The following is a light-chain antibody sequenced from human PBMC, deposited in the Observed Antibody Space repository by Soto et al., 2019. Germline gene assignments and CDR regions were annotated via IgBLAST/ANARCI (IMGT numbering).Light chain of an antibody. CDR1: SSDVGSYNL. CDR3: CSYAGSRV. CDR2: EGS. Sequence: QSALTQPASVSGSPGQSITISCTGTSSDVGSYNLVSWYQQHPGKAPKLMIYEGSKRPSGVSNRVSGSKSGNTASLPISGLQAEDEADYYCCSYAGSRVFGGGTKLTVL. J-gene: IGLJ3*02. V-gene: IGLV2-23*01.